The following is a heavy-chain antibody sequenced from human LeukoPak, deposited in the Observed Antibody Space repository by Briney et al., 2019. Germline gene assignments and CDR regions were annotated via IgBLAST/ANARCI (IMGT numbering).Heavy chain of an antibody. CDR1: DITFSNSA. CDR2: ISGKGGST. V-gene: IGHV3-23*01. Sequence: GSLILSCASSDITFSNSAMSWVRPAPGKGMEWVAAISGKGGSTYHADSVKGWFTISRDTSTNTLHLQMDTLRVEDTAVYYCAKGGRGDIHKRDYFDSWGQGTLVTVSS. J-gene: IGHJ4*02. CDR3: AKGGRGDIHKRDYFDS. D-gene: IGHD2-15*01.